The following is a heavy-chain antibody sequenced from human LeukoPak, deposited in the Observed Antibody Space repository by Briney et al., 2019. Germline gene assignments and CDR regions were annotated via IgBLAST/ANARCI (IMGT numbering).Heavy chain of an antibody. Sequence: PGGSLRLSCAASGFTFSSYWMHWVRHAPGKGLVWVSRINSDGSSTSYADSVKGRFTISRDNAKNTLYLQMNSLRAEDTAVYYCARVRLLWFGELLSMDVWGKGTTVTVSS. CDR2: INSDGSST. V-gene: IGHV3-74*01. CDR1: GFTFSSYW. D-gene: IGHD3-10*01. J-gene: IGHJ6*03. CDR3: ARVRLLWFGELLSMDV.